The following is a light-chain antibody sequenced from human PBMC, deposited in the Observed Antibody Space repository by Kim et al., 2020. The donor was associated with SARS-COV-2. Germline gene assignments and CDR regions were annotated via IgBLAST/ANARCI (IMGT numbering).Light chain of an antibody. CDR3: QQRSNWLFT. CDR1: QSVSRY. V-gene: IGKV3-11*01. Sequence: WSPGESATLSCRASQSVSRYLAWYQQKPGQAPRLLIYDASNRATGIPARFSGSGSGTDFTLTISSLEPEDFAVYYCQQRSNWLFTFGPGTKVDIK. CDR2: DAS. J-gene: IGKJ3*01.